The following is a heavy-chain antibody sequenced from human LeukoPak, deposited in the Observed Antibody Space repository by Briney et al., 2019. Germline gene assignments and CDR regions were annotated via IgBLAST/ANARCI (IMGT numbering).Heavy chain of an antibody. CDR3: ARGGSSSWYGKNFDY. V-gene: IGHV4-34*01. CDR1: GGSFSGYY. Sequence: PSETLSLTCAVYGGSFSGYYWSWIRQPPGKGLEWIGEINHSGSTNYNPSLKSRVTISVDRSKNQFSLKLSSVTAADTAVYYCARGGSSSWYGKNFDYWGQGTLVTVSS. CDR2: INHSGST. D-gene: IGHD6-13*01. J-gene: IGHJ4*02.